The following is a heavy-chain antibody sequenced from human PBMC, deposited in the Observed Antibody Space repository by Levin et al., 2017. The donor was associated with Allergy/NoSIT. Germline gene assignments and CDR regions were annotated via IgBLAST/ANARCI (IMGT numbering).Heavy chain of an antibody. CDR1: GGSISSYY. V-gene: IGHV4-59*01. CDR3: ARGLPPYCSSTSCYSGWVAFDI. J-gene: IGHJ3*02. Sequence: SQTLSLTCTVSGGSISSYYWSWIRQPPGKGLEWIGYIYSSGSTNYNPSLKSRVTISVDMSKNQFSLKLSSVTAADTAVYYCARGLPPYCSSTSCYSGWVAFDIWGQGTMVTVSS. CDR2: IYSSGST. D-gene: IGHD2-2*01.